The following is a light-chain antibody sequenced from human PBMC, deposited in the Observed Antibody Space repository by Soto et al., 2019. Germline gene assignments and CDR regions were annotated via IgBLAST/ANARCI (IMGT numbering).Light chain of an antibody. Sequence: QSALTQPASVSGSPGQSITISCTGTNSDVGGYNYVSWYQQHPGKAPKVMIYEVSYRPSGVSNRFSGSKSGNTASLTISGLQAEDEADYYCSSYTSSSTLYVFGTGTKVTVL. CDR2: EVS. J-gene: IGLJ1*01. CDR1: NSDVGGYNY. V-gene: IGLV2-14*01. CDR3: SSYTSSSTLYV.